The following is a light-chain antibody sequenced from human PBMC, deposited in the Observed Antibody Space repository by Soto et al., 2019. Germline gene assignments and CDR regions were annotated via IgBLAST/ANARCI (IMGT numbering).Light chain of an antibody. CDR1: QSVSSN. CDR2: DAS. CDR3: QQYSAWWT. J-gene: IGKJ1*01. V-gene: IGKV3-15*01. Sequence: EIVMTQSPATLPVSPGERATLSCRASQSVSSNLAWYQQKPGQAPRLLIYDASTRAPGIPARFSGSGSGTEFTLTLSSLQSEDFAVYYCQQYSAWWTFGQGTTVEIK.